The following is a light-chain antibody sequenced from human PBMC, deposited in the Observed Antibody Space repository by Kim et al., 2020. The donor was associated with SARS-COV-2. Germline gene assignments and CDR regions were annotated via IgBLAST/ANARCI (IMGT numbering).Light chain of an antibody. CDR1: SSDVGYYNY. CDR2: DVN. V-gene: IGLV2-8*01. Sequence: QSALTQPPSASGSPGQSVTISCAGTSSDVGYYNYVSWYQHHPGKAPKLMIYDVNKRPSGVPDRFSGSKSDNTASLTVSGLQAEDEADYYCSSYAGSKNFLIGGGTQLTVL. J-gene: IGLJ2*01. CDR3: SSYAGSKNFL.